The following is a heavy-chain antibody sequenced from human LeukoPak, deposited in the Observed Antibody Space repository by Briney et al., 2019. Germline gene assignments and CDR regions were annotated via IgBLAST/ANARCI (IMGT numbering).Heavy chain of an antibody. D-gene: IGHD3-22*01. J-gene: IGHJ6*02. CDR2: IYYSGST. CDR3: ARAGRASSGYSYYYYGMDV. V-gene: IGHV4-31*03. CDR1: GGSISSGGYY. Sequence: PSQTLSLTCTVSGGSISSGGYYWSWIRQHPGKGLEWIGYIYYSGSTYYNPSLKSRVTISVDTSKNQFSLKLSSVTAADTAVYYCARAGRASSGYSYYYYGMDVWGQGTTVTVSS.